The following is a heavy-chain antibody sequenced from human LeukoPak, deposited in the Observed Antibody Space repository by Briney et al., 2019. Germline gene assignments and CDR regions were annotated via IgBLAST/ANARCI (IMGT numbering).Heavy chain of an antibody. CDR2: IYYSGST. CDR1: GGSIISYY. V-gene: IGHV4-59*12. D-gene: IGHD4-17*01. Sequence: SEALSLTCTVSGGSIISYYWSWIRQPPGKGLEWIGYIYYSGSTNYNPSLKSRVTISVDTSKNQFSLKLSSVTAADTAVYYCARGMVTTASRPIDYWGQGTLVTVSS. J-gene: IGHJ4*02. CDR3: ARGMVTTASRPIDY.